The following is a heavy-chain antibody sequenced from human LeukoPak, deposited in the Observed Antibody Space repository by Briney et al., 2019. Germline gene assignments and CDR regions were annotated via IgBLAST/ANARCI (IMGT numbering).Heavy chain of an antibody. CDR1: GFTFSSYA. Sequence: GGSLRLSCAASGFTFSSYAMSWVRQAPGKGLEWVAVVIGSSGATDYAASVKGRFTISRDNSKNTLFLQMNSLRAEDTAIYYCAKGAYDFLEIAYFDYWGQGALVTVSS. D-gene: IGHD3-3*01. V-gene: IGHV3-23*01. CDR3: AKGAYDFLEIAYFDY. J-gene: IGHJ4*02. CDR2: VIGSSGAT.